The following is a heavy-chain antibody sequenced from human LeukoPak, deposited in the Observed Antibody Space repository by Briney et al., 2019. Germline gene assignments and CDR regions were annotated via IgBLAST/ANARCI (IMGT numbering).Heavy chain of an antibody. V-gene: IGHV6-1*01. CDR2: TYYRSRWGN. CDR1: GDSVSNNIAT. J-gene: IGHJ5*02. Sequence: SQTLSLTCAISGDSVSNNIATWNWVRQSPSGGLEWLGRTYYRSRWGNDYAISVKGRITINPDTSKNQFSLQLNSVVPDDTAVYYCARGYLRSGFDPWGQGTLVTVSS. D-gene: IGHD2-15*01. CDR3: ARGYLRSGFDP.